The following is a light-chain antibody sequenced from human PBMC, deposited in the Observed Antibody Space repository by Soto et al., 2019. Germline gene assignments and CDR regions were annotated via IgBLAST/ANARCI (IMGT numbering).Light chain of an antibody. J-gene: IGKJ3*01. CDR1: QGISSY. CDR3: QQRYNWPPFA. CDR2: DAS. V-gene: IGKV3-11*01. Sequence: EIVLTQSPATLSVSPGERATLSCRASQGISSYLAWYQQKPGQVPRLLIYDASNRAAGIPARFSGSGSGTGVTPTTSSPQPEDFVVYYCQQRYNWPPFAFGPGTKVDIK.